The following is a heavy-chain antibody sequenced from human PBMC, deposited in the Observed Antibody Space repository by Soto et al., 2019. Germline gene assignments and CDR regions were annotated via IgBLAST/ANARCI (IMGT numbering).Heavy chain of an antibody. Sequence: QVQLVESGGGVVQPGRSLRLSCAASGFTFSSYGMHWVRQAPGKGLEWVAVISYDGSNKYYADSVKGRFTISRDNSKNTLYLLMNSLRAEDTAVYYCAKEGYGYYDILTGYRLRGFDYWGQGTLVTVSS. CDR1: GFTFSSYG. CDR3: AKEGYGYYDILTGYRLRGFDY. D-gene: IGHD3-9*01. V-gene: IGHV3-30*18. CDR2: ISYDGSNK. J-gene: IGHJ4*02.